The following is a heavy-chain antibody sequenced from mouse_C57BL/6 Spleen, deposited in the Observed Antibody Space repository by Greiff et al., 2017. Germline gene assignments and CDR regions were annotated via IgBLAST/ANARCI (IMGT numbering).Heavy chain of an antibody. J-gene: IGHJ2*01. CDR2: IYPYNDGT. V-gene: IGHV1-14*01. CDR1: GYTFTSYV. Sequence: EVQLQQSGPELVKPGASVKMSCKASGYTFTSYVMHWVKQKPGQGLEWIGYIYPYNDGTKYNEKFKGKATLTSDKSSSTAYMELSSLTSEDSAVYYCARERIRYYGKGDFDYWGQGTTLTVSS. CDR3: ARERIRYYGKGDFDY. D-gene: IGHD2-1*01.